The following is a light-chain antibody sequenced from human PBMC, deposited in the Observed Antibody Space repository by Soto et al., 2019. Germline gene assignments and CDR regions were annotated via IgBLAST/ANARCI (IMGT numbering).Light chain of an antibody. CDR2: NTY. V-gene: IGLV1-44*01. CDR3: AAWDDSLNGPV. Sequence: QSVLTQPPSASGTPGQRAIISCSGSSSNLGSNSGNWYQQLPGTAPKLLIYNTYQRPLGVPDRFSGSKSGTSASLAISGLQSEDEGDYFCAAWDDSLNGPVFGGGTKLTVL. J-gene: IGLJ3*02. CDR1: SSNLGSNS.